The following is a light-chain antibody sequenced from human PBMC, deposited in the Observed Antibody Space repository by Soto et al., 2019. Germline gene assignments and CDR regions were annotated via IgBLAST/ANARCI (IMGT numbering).Light chain of an antibody. CDR1: SSNIGGNS. V-gene: IGLV1-44*01. CDR2: SNS. CDR3: AAWDDNLNGWV. Sequence: QSVLTQAPSASGTPGQWVTISCSVSSSNIGGNSVNWYQQLPGTAPKLLIYSNSQRPSGVPDRFSGSKSGTSASRAISGLQSEDEADYYCAAWDDNLNGWVFGGGTQLTVL. J-gene: IGLJ3*02.